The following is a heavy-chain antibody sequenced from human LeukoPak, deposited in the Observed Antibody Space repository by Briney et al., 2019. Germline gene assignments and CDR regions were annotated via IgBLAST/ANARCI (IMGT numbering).Heavy chain of an antibody. D-gene: IGHD4-17*01. J-gene: IGHJ4*02. Sequence: GGSLRLSRAASGFTFSSYSMNWVRPAPGKGVEWVSSISSSSSYIYYADSVKGRFTISRDNAKNSLYLQMNSLGAEDTAVYYCARDEYGYLIDYWGQGTLVTVSS. V-gene: IGHV3-21*01. CDR1: GFTFSSYS. CDR2: ISSSSSYI. CDR3: ARDEYGYLIDY.